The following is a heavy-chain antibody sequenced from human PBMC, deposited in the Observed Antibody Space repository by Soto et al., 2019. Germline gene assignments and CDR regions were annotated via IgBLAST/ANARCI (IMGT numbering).Heavy chain of an antibody. CDR2: IYYSGST. V-gene: IGHV4-39*01. J-gene: IGHJ4*02. CDR3: ARHPSPGIAAAGIDY. CDR1: GGSISSSSYY. Sequence: SETLSITCTVSGGSISSSSYYWGWIRQPPGKGLEWIGSIYYSGSTYYNPSLKSRVTISVDTSKNQFSLKLSSVTAADTAVYYCARHPSPGIAAAGIDYWGQGTLVTVSS. D-gene: IGHD6-13*01.